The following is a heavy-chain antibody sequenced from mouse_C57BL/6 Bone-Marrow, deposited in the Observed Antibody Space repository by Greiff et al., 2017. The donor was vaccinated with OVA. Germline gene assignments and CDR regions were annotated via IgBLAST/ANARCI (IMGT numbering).Heavy chain of an antibody. CDR2: IYPGNSDT. D-gene: IGHD2-1*01. J-gene: IGHJ3*01. CDR3: TREEEYGNYVRAFAY. V-gene: IGHV1-5*01. Sequence: EVQLQQSGTVLARPGASVKMSCKTSGYTFTSYWMHWVKQRPGQGLEWIGAIYPGNSDTSYNQKFKGKAKLTAVTSASTAYMELSSLTNEDSAVYYCTREEEYGNYVRAFAYWGQGTLVTVSA. CDR1: GYTFTSYW.